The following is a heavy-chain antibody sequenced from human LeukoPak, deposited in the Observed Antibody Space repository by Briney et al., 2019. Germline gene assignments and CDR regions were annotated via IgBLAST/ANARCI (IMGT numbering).Heavy chain of an antibody. CDR3: ASPRDGYNTFDY. Sequence: ASVKVSCKASGGTFSSYAISWVRQAPGQGLEWMGRIIPIFGTANYAQKFQGRVTTTTDESTSTAYMELSSLRSEDTAVYYCASPRDGYNTFDYWGQGTLVTVSS. D-gene: IGHD5-24*01. V-gene: IGHV1-69*05. J-gene: IGHJ4*02. CDR1: GGTFSSYA. CDR2: IIPIFGTA.